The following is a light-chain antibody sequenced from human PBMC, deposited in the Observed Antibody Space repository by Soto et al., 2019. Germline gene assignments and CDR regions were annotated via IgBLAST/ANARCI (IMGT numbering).Light chain of an antibody. Sequence: QSALTQPASVSGSTGQSITISCTGTSSDVGGYNYGSWYQQHPGKAPKLMMYDVSNRPSGVSNRFSGSKSGNTASLTISGLQAEDEADYYCSSYTSSSTVVFGGGTKLTVL. CDR2: DVS. CDR1: SSDVGGYNY. CDR3: SSYTSSSTVV. J-gene: IGLJ2*01. V-gene: IGLV2-14*01.